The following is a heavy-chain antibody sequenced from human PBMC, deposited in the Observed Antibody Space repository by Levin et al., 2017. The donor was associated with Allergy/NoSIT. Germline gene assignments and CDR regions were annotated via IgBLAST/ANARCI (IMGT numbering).Heavy chain of an antibody. Sequence: GGSLRLSCAASGFTFSSYAMHWVRQAPGKGLEWVAVISYDGSNKYYADSVKGRFTISRDNSKNTLYLQMNSLRAEDTAVYYCARSYDFWSGYYTRYYYDGMDVWGQGTTVTVSS. CDR2: ISYDGSNK. CDR1: GFTFSSYA. V-gene: IGHV3-30-3*01. J-gene: IGHJ6*02. D-gene: IGHD3-3*01. CDR3: ARSYDFWSGYYTRYYYDGMDV.